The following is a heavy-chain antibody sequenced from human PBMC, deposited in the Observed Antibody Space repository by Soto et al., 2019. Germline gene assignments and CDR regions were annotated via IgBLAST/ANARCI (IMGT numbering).Heavy chain of an antibody. D-gene: IGHD6-13*01. Sequence: PGGSLRLSCVASGFTFSSDWMHWVRQAPGKGLVWVSRINSDGSSRSSGDSVKGRFTISRDNAKNTLYLQINSLRAEDTAVYYCARAVAGAGGSYGMDVWGQGTTVTV. CDR3: ARAVAGAGGSYGMDV. CDR2: INSDGSSR. CDR1: GFTFSSDW. J-gene: IGHJ6*02. V-gene: IGHV3-74*01.